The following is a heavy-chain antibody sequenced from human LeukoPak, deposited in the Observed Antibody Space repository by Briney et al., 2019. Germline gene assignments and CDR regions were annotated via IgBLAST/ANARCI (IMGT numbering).Heavy chain of an antibody. J-gene: IGHJ4*02. CDR1: GFTFSSYD. CDR3: AKAAIYDAGYSSTWYFTD. Sequence: GRSLRLSSAASGFTFSSYDMHWVRQATGKGLEWVSAIYTAGDTYYPGSVKGRFTISRENAKNSLYLQMNSLRAGDTAVYYCAKAAIYDAGYSSTWYFTDWGQGTLVTVYS. D-gene: IGHD6-13*01. V-gene: IGHV3-13*04. CDR2: IYTAGDT.